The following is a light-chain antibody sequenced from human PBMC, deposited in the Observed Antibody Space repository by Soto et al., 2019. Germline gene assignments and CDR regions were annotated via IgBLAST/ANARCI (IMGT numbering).Light chain of an antibody. CDR1: SSNIGNNY. CDR2: DNN. J-gene: IGLJ3*02. V-gene: IGLV1-51*01. CDR3: GTWDNNLSAGV. Sequence: QSVLTQPPSVSAAPGQEVTISCAGTSSNIGNNYVSWYQQLPGTAPKLLIYDNNKRPSGIPDRFSVSKSGTSATLGITGLQAGDEADYYCGTWDNNLSAGVFGGGTKLTVL.